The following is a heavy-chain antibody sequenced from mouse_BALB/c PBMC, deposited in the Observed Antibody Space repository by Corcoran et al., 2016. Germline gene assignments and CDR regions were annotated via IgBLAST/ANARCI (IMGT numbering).Heavy chain of an antibody. CDR3: ARAGTGDY. CDR2: INTYTGEP. V-gene: IGHV9-1*02. D-gene: IGHD4-1*01. J-gene: IGHJ2*01. CDR1: GYTFTNYG. Sequence: QIQLVQSGPELKKPGETVKISCKASGYTFTNYGMNWVKQAPGKGLKWMGWINTYTGEPTYADDFKGRFAFSLETSASTAYLQINNLKNEDMATYFCARAGTGDYWCQGTTLTVSS.